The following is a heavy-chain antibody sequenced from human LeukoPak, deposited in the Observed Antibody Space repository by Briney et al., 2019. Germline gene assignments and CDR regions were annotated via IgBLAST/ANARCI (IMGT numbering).Heavy chain of an antibody. CDR2: IYSGGST. J-gene: IGHJ4*02. Sequence: PGGSLRLSCAASGFTVSSNYMSWVRQAPGKGLEWVSVIYSGGSTYYADSVKGRFTISRDNSKNTLYLQMNSLRAEDTAVYYCARDNYDFWSGYYHAIDYWGQGTLVTVSS. V-gene: IGHV3-53*01. CDR1: GFTVSSNY. D-gene: IGHD3-3*01. CDR3: ARDNYDFWSGYYHAIDY.